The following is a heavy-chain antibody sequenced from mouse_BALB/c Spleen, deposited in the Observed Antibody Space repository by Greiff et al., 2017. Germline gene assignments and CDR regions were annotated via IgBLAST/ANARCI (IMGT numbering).Heavy chain of an antibody. V-gene: IGHV1S137*01. Sequence: VHLVESGAELVRPGVSVKISCKGSGYTFTDYAMHWVKQSHAKSLEWIGVISTYYGDASYNQKFKGKATMTVDKSSSTAYMELARLTSEDSAIYYCARRGIYYAMDYWGQGTSVTVSS. CDR2: ISTYYGDA. CDR1: GYTFTDYA. J-gene: IGHJ4*01. CDR3: ARRGIYYAMDY.